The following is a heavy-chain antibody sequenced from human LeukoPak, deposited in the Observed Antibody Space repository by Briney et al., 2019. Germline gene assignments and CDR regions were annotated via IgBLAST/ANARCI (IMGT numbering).Heavy chain of an antibody. J-gene: IGHJ4*02. CDR3: AREAYSGYEIDY. CDR2: VYHSGST. CDR1: GYSISSGYY. Sequence: PSETLSLTCAVSGYSISSGYYWGWIRQPPGKGLEWIGSVYHSGSTYYNPSLKSRVTISVDTSKNQFSLKLSSVTAADTAVYYCAREAYSGYEIDYWGQGTLVSVP. V-gene: IGHV4-38-2*02. D-gene: IGHD5-12*01.